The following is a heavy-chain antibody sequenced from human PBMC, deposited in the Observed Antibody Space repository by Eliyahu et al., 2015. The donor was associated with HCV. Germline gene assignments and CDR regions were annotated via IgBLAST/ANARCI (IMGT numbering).Heavy chain of an antibody. D-gene: IGHD3-22*01. CDR2: KVST. Sequence: KVSTNYNPSLKSRVTISVDTSKNQFSLKLSSVTAADTAVYYCARGDPDYYRPWGQGTLVTVSS. V-gene: IGHV4-61*02. CDR3: ARGDPDYYRP. J-gene: IGHJ5*02.